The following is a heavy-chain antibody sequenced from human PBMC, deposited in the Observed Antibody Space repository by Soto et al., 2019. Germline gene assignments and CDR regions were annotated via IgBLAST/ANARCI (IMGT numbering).Heavy chain of an antibody. CDR3: AKDPCSGGSCSTWGIFDY. CDR2: ISGSGGST. V-gene: IGHV3-23*01. Sequence: GGSLRLSCAASGFTFSSYAMSWVRQAPGKGLEWVSAISGSGGSTYYADSVKGRFTISRDNSKNTLYLQMNSLRAEDTAVYYCAKDPCSGGSCSTWGIFDYWGQGTLVTVSS. CDR1: GFTFSSYA. J-gene: IGHJ4*02. D-gene: IGHD2-15*01.